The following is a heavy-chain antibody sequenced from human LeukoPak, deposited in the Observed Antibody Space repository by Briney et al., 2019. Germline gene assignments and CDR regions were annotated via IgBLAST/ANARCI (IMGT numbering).Heavy chain of an antibody. CDR2: IYYSGST. Sequence: PSETLSLTCTVSGGSISTYYWSWIRQPPGKGLEWIGYIYYSGSTNYNPSLKSRVTISVDTSKNQFSLKLSSVTAADTAVYYCARDREDCSSTSCYYYFDYWGQGTLVTVSS. CDR1: GGSISTYY. J-gene: IGHJ4*02. CDR3: ARDREDCSSTSCYYYFDY. D-gene: IGHD2-2*01. V-gene: IGHV4-59*12.